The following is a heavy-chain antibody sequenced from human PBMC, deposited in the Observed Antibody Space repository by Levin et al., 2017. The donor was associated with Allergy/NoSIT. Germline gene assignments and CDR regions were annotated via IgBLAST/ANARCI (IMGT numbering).Heavy chain of an antibody. CDR3: ARDAMVRGLQYYYYGLDV. D-gene: IGHD3-10*01. J-gene: IGHJ6*02. Sequence: PGGSLRLSCAASGFTFSSYSMSWVRQAPGKGLEWLSYISSNSGSIYYADSVRGRFTTSRDKAKDSLYLQMNSLRDEDTAVYYCARDAMVRGLQYYYYGLDVWGQGTTVIVSS. CDR2: ISSNSGSI. V-gene: IGHV3-48*02. CDR1: GFTFSSYS.